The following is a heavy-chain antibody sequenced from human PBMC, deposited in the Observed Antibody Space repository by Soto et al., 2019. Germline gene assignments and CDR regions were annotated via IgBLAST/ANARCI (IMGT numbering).Heavy chain of an antibody. CDR2: ISGNNDNT. Sequence: QVQLVQSGAEVKKPGASVKVSGKASGYTFISYGISWVRQAPGQGLEWMGWISGNNDNTKYAQKHQGRVAMTTDTSTSTAYMELRSLRSDDTAVYYCARDLRAQVVDYWGQGTLVTVSS. CDR1: GYTFISYG. J-gene: IGHJ4*02. V-gene: IGHV1-18*01. CDR3: ARDLRAQVVDY. D-gene: IGHD2-15*01.